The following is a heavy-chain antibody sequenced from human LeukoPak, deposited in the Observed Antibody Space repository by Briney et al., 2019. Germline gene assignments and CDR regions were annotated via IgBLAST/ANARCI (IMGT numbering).Heavy chain of an antibody. Sequence: SETLSLTCTVSGASISSSSYYWGWIRQPPGKGLEWVANVYRDGNTYYSPSLESRATISVDTSKNLFSLKLSSLSAADTAVYYCVRLAALRGFYYYMDVWGKGTAVTVSS. D-gene: IGHD6-25*01. CDR1: GASISSSSYY. CDR2: VYRDGNT. CDR3: VRLAALRGFYYYMDV. J-gene: IGHJ6*03. V-gene: IGHV4-39*01.